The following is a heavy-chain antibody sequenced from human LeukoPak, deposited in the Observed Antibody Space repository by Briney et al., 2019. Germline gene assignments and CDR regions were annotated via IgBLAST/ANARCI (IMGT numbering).Heavy chain of an antibody. Sequence: PGGSLRLSCAASGFTFTTYWMSWFRQTPEKGLEWVANIKEDGSRDYYVDSVKGRFTISRDNAKNLLYLQMKSLRAEDTAIYYCARDGGGYDSWGQGTLVTVSS. CDR1: GFTFTTYW. CDR3: ARDGGGYDS. CDR2: IKEDGSRD. V-gene: IGHV3-7*01. J-gene: IGHJ5*01. D-gene: IGHD5-24*01.